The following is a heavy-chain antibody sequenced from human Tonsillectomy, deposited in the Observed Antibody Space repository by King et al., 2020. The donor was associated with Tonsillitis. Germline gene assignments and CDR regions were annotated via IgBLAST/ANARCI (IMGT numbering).Heavy chain of an antibody. CDR2: ISSSSSYT. Sequence: VQLVESGGGLVKPGGSLRLSCAASGFTFSDYYMSWIRQAPGKGLEWVSYISSSSSYTNYADSVKGRFTFSRDNAKNSLYLQMNSLRAEDTAVYYCARGVYDIWTGQFDYWGQGTLVTVSS. D-gene: IGHD3-9*01. CDR3: ARGVYDIWTGQFDY. CDR1: GFTFSDYY. J-gene: IGHJ4*02. V-gene: IGHV3-11*05.